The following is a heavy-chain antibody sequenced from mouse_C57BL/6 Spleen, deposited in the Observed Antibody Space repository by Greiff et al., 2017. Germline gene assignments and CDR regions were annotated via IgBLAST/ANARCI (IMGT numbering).Heavy chain of an antibody. D-gene: IGHD1-1*01. V-gene: IGHV14-3*01. CDR3: ARATLSVSSYDWYFGV. Sequence: VQLQQSVAELVRPGASVKLSCTASGFNIKNTYMHWVKQRPEQGLEWIGGIDPANGNTKYAPKFQGKATITADTSSNTAYLQLSSLTSEDTAIYYCARATLSVSSYDWYFGVWGTGTTVTVAS. CDR2: IDPANGNT. J-gene: IGHJ1*03. CDR1: GFNIKNTY.